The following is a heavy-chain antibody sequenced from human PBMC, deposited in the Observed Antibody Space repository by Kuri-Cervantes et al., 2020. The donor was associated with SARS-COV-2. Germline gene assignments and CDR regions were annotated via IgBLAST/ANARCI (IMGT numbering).Heavy chain of an antibody. CDR2: IIPILGIA. CDR1: GGTFSSYA. J-gene: IGHJ3*02. D-gene: IGHD3-22*01. Sequence: SMKVSCKASGGTFSSYAISWVRQAPGQGLEWMGGIIPILGIANYAQKFQGRVTITADKSTSTAYMELSSLRSEDTAVYYCARDLSYYDSSGYYLDAFDIWGQGAMVTVSS. V-gene: IGHV1-69*10. CDR3: ARDLSYYDSSGYYLDAFDI.